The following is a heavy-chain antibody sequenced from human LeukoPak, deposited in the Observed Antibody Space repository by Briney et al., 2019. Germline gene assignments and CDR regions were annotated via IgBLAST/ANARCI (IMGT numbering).Heavy chain of an antibody. D-gene: IGHD4-11*01. CDR1: GGTFNSYA. Sequence: ASVKVSCKASGGTFNSYAISWVRQAPGQGLEWMGGIIPIFGTANYAQKFQGRVTITADKSTSTAYMELSSLRSEDTAVYYCARGFKQYYFDYWGQGTLVTVSS. CDR2: IIPIFGTA. CDR3: ARGFKQYYFDY. J-gene: IGHJ4*02. V-gene: IGHV1-69*06.